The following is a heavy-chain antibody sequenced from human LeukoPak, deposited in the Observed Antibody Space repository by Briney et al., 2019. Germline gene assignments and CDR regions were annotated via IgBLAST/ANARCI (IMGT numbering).Heavy chain of an antibody. Sequence: PSETLSLTCTVSGGSISSGGYYWSWIRQHPGKGLEWIGYIYYSGSTYYNPSLKSRVTISVDTSKNQFSLKLSSVTAADTAVYYCARDRCSSTSCGGGIDYWGQGTLVTVSS. CDR3: ARDRCSSTSCGGGIDY. CDR2: IYYSGST. J-gene: IGHJ4*02. D-gene: IGHD2-2*01. V-gene: IGHV4-31*03. CDR1: GGSISSGGYY.